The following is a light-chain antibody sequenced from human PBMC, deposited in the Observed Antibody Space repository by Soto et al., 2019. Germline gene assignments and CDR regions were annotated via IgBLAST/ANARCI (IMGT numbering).Light chain of an antibody. CDR1: QSVGNSY. Sequence: EIVLTQSPGTLSLSPGERATLSCRASQSVGNSYLAWYQQKPGQAPRLLIYDASSRATGIPDRFSGSGSGTDFTLTVSRLEPEDFAEYYCQQYGTLPLTFGGGTTVEIK. CDR3: QQYGTLPLT. J-gene: IGKJ4*01. CDR2: DAS. V-gene: IGKV3-20*01.